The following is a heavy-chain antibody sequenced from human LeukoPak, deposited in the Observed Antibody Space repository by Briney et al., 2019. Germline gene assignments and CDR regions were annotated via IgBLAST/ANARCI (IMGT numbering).Heavy chain of an antibody. J-gene: IGHJ4*02. CDR3: ARDGAAREIDF. Sequence: TGGSLRLSCAASGFTFSSYAMSWVRQAPGKGLEWVSAISGSGGSTYYADSVMGRFTISRDNSKNTLYLQMNSLRAEDTAVYYCARDGAAREIDFWGQGTLVTVSS. V-gene: IGHV3-23*01. D-gene: IGHD6-25*01. CDR1: GFTFSSYA. CDR2: ISGSGGST.